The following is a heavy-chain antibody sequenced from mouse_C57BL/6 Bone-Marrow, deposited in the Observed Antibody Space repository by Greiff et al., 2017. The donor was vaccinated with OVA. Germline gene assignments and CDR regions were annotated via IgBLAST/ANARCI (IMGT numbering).Heavy chain of an antibody. D-gene: IGHD2-2*01. Sequence: EVKLMESGPGLVKPSQSLSLTCSVTGYSITSGYYWNWIRQFPGNKLEWMGYISYDGSNNYNPSLKNRISITRDTSKNQFFLKLNSVTTEDTATYYCARDRGYDYFDYWGQGTTLTVSS. CDR3: ARDRGYDYFDY. J-gene: IGHJ2*01. CDR1: GYSITSGYY. CDR2: ISYDGSN. V-gene: IGHV3-6*01.